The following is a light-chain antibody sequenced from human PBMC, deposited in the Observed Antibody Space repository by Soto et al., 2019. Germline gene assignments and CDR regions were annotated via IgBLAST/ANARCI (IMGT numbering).Light chain of an antibody. CDR3: QQYDSSRT. CDR2: GAS. V-gene: IGKV3-20*01. CDR1: QSVGSRW. Sequence: EIVLTQSPGTLSLSPGERATLSCRASQSVGSRWLAWYQQKPGQAPRLLIYGASIRATGIPDRFSVRGSGTDFTLTISRLDPEDFAVYYCQQYDSSRTFGQGTKVEIK. J-gene: IGKJ1*01.